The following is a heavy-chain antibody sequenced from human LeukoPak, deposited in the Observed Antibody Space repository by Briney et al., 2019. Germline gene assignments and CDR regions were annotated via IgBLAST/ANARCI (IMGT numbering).Heavy chain of an antibody. CDR1: GYTFTGYY. J-gene: IGHJ4*02. V-gene: IGHV1-2*02. CDR3: AKGSSGQRPYHFDY. D-gene: IGHD3-10*01. Sequence: ASVKVSCKASGYTFTGYYMHWVRQAPGQGLEWMGWINPNSGGTNYAQKFQGRVTMTRDTSISTAYMELSRLRSDDTAVYYCAKGSSGQRPYHFDYWGQGTLVTVSS. CDR2: INPNSGGT.